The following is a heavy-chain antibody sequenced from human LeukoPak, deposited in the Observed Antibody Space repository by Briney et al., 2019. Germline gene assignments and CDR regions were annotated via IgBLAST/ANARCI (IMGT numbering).Heavy chain of an antibody. CDR2: INWNGGST. Sequence: PGGSLRLSCAASGFNFDDYGMSWVRQAPGKGLEWVSGINWNGGSTGYADSVKGRFTISRDNAKNSLYLQMNSLRAEDTALYYCARANYYYDSSGYRDAFDIWGQGTMVTVSS. CDR3: ARANYYYDSSGYRDAFDI. CDR1: GFNFDDYG. D-gene: IGHD3-22*01. V-gene: IGHV3-20*04. J-gene: IGHJ3*02.